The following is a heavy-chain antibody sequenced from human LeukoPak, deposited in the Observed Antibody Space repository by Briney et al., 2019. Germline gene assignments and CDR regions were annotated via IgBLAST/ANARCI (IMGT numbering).Heavy chain of an antibody. Sequence: GGSLRLSCAASGFTFSSYWMHWVRQAPGKGLVWVSRINSDGTITTYADSVKGRFTISRDNAKNTLYLQMSSLRSEDTAVYYCARGAVAAMGYWGQGTWSPSPQ. CDR2: INSDGTIT. CDR1: GFTFSSYW. D-gene: IGHD6-19*01. V-gene: IGHV3-74*01. CDR3: ARGAVAAMGY. J-gene: IGHJ4*02.